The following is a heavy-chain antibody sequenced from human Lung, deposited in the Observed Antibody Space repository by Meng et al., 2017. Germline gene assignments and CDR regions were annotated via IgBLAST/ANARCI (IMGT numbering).Heavy chain of an antibody. J-gene: IGHJ4*02. CDR2: INHSGST. CDR3: SRGPTTMAHDFDY. V-gene: IGHV4-34*01. Sequence: AQTQEWAGLLVQPPATLSLSLVVVGGSFCGYYWSWIRQPPGKGLEWFGEINHSGSTNYNPSLQSRATISVDTSQNNLSLQLSSVAAADSAVYYCSRGPTTMAHDFDYWGQGTLVTVSS. CDR1: GGSFCGYY. D-gene: IGHD4-11*01.